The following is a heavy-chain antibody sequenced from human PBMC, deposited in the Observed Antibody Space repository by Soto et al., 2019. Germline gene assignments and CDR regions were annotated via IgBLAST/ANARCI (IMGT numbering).Heavy chain of an antibody. CDR2: ISAYNGNT. D-gene: IGHD3-3*01. CDR1: GYTFTSYG. J-gene: IGHJ5*02. V-gene: IGHV1-18*01. Sequence: GASVKVSCKASGYTFTSYGISWVRQAPGQGLEWMGWISAYNGNTNYAQKLQGRVTMTTDTSTSTAYMELRSLRSDDTAVYYCARDCVYYDFWSGSPVDWFDPWGQGTLVTVPS. CDR3: ARDCVYYDFWSGSPVDWFDP.